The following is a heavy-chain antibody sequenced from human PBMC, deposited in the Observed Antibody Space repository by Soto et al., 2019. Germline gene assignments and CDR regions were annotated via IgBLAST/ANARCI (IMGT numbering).Heavy chain of an antibody. Sequence: GWSLRLSCAASGFTFSSYAMSWVRQAPGKGLEWVSAISGSGGSTYYADSVKGRFTISRDNSKNTLYLQMNSLRAEDTAVYYCASAFYDYVWGSYRRFDYWGQGTLVTVSS. CDR2: ISGSGGST. CDR1: GFTFSSYA. CDR3: ASAFYDYVWGSYRRFDY. J-gene: IGHJ4*02. V-gene: IGHV3-23*01. D-gene: IGHD3-16*02.